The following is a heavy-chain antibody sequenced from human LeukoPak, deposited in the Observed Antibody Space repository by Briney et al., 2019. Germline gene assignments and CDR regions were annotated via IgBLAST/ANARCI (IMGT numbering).Heavy chain of an antibody. CDR1: GYSISSGYY. CDR3: ARGSVLRFLEWSGYFDY. D-gene: IGHD3-3*01. Sequence: SETLSLTCTVSGYSISSGYYWGWIRQPPGKGLEWIGSIYHSGSTYYNPSLKSRVTISVDTSKNQFSLKLSSVTAADTAVYYCARGSVLRFLEWSGYFDYWGRGTLVTVSS. CDR2: IYHSGST. J-gene: IGHJ4*02. V-gene: IGHV4-38-2*02.